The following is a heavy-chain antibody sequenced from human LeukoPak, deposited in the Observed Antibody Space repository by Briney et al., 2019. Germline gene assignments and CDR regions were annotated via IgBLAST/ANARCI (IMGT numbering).Heavy chain of an antibody. D-gene: IGHD3-22*01. J-gene: IGHJ4*02. Sequence: SETLSLTCTVSGGSISSYYWGWIRQPPGKGLEWIGYIFHSGSTNYNPSLKSRVTISVDTSKNQFSLKLSSVTAADTAVYYCARLNYYDSSGLPYYYFDYWGQGTLVTVSS. CDR2: IFHSGST. V-gene: IGHV4-59*12. CDR3: ARLNYYDSSGLPYYYFDY. CDR1: GGSISSYY.